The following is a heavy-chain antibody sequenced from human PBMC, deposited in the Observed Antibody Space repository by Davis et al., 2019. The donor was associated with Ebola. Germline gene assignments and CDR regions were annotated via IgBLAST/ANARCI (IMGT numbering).Heavy chain of an antibody. J-gene: IGHJ4*02. V-gene: IGHV4-39*01. CDR3: ARCGGDCYGLDY. D-gene: IGHD2-21*02. CDR1: GGPISSNTYY. CDR2: IYYSGST. Sequence: MPSETLSLTCNVSGGPISSNTYYWAWIRQPPGKGLEWIGSIYYSGSTYYNPSLKNRVTISVDTSKNQFSLKLSSVTAADMAVYFCARCGGDCYGLDYWGQGTLVTVSS.